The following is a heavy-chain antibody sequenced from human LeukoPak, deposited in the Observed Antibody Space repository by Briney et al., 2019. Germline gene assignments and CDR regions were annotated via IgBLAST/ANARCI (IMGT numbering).Heavy chain of an antibody. CDR1: GFTFSNYW. J-gene: IGHJ5*02. V-gene: IGHV3-74*01. CDR2: INNDGGGT. CDR3: SRTRASRWFDL. Sequence: PGGSLRLSCTASGFTFSNYWIHWVRHPPGKGLVWVSRINNDGGGTIYADSVRGQFTIYRDNAKNTLYLQMNSLKTEDTAVYYCSRTRASRWFDLWGQGTLVTVSS. D-gene: IGHD1-7*01.